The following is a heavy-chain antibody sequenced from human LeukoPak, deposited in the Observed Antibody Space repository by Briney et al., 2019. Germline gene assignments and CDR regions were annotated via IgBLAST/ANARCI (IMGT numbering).Heavy chain of an antibody. Sequence: GASVKVSCKASKYSFTGYYMHWVRQAPGQGLEWMGWINPNSGGTKYAQKFQGRVTMTRDTSISTAYMELSRLRSDDTAVYYCARARTQTYYDSSAPGYWGQGTLVTVSS. CDR3: ARARTQTYYDSSAPGY. J-gene: IGHJ4*02. V-gene: IGHV1-2*02. CDR1: KYSFTGYY. CDR2: INPNSGGT. D-gene: IGHD3-22*01.